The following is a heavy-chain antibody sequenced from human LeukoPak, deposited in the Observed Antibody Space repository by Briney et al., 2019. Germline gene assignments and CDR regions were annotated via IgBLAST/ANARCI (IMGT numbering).Heavy chain of an antibody. J-gene: IGHJ4*02. CDR2: INPNSGGT. D-gene: IGHD6-13*01. CDR3: ARGSSSWYRTFDY. V-gene: IGHV1-2*04. CDR1: GYTFTGYY. Sequence: ASVKVSCKASGYTFTGYYMHWLRQAPGQGLEWMGWINPNSGGTNYAQKFQGWVTMTRDTSISTAYMELSRLRSDDTAVYYCARGSSSWYRTFDYWGQGTLVTVSS.